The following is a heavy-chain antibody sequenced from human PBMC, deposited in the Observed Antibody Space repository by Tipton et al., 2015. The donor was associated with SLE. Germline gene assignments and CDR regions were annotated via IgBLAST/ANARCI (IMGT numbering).Heavy chain of an antibody. CDR2: ISSSSSYI. D-gene: IGHD6-19*01. CDR1: GFTFSSYS. V-gene: IGHV3-21*04. J-gene: IGHJ4*02. Sequence: SLRLSCAASGFTFSSYSMNWVRQAPGKGLEWVSSISSSSSYIYYADSVKGRFTISRDNAKNSLYLQMNSLRAEDTAVYYCARDEGLSVAGAFDYWGQGTLVTVSA. CDR3: ARDEGLSVAGAFDY.